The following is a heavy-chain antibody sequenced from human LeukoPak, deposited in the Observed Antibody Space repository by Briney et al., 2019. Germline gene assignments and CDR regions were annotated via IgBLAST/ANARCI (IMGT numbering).Heavy chain of an antibody. CDR2: ISGGGGST. CDR1: GFTFSGFA. Sequence: AGGSLRLSCAASGFTFSGFAMNWVRQAPGKGLEWVSGISGGGGSTYYADSVKGRFTISRDNSKNTLKLQMSSLRADDTAVYFCAKDARGYHCQIDHWGQGTLVTVSS. D-gene: IGHD3-22*01. CDR3: AKDARGYHCQIDH. V-gene: IGHV3-23*01. J-gene: IGHJ4*02.